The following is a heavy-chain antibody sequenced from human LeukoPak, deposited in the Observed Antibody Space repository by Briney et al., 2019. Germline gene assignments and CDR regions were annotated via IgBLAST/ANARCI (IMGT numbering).Heavy chain of an antibody. CDR1: GGSISSYY. CDR2: IYYSGST. Sequence: SETLSLTCSVSGGSISSYYWSWIRQPPGKGLEWIGYIYYSGSTNYNPSLKSRVTISVDTSKNQFSLRLSSVTAADTAVYYCARVTGYIVEDYFDYWGQGTLVPVSS. V-gene: IGHV4-59*01. D-gene: IGHD3-22*01. J-gene: IGHJ4*02. CDR3: ARVTGYIVEDYFDY.